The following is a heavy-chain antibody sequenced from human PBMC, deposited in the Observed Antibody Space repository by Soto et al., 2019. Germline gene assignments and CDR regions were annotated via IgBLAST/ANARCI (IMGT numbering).Heavy chain of an antibody. CDR2: ISWNSGSI. Sequence: EVQLVESGGGLVQPGRSLRLSCAASGFTFDDYAMHWVRQAPGKGLEWVSGISWNSGSIGYADSVKGRFTISRDNAKNSLYLQMNSLRAEDTALYYCAKELPSAGTTWGEAFDIWGQGTMVTVSS. CDR1: GFTFDDYA. V-gene: IGHV3-9*01. J-gene: IGHJ3*02. D-gene: IGHD1-1*01. CDR3: AKELPSAGTTWGEAFDI.